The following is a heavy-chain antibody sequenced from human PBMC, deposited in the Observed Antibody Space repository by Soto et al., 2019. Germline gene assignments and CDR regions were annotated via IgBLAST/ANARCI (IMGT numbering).Heavy chain of an antibody. V-gene: IGHV3-49*04. Sequence: PGGSLRLSCRASGFTFGDYAMSWVRQAPGKGLEWVGFIRSKTYGGTTEYAASVKGRFTISRDNSRSFAYLQMNSLKTEDTAVYYCSRVLYCSTTSCYAMDVWGQGTTVTVSS. CDR2: IRSKTYGGTT. J-gene: IGHJ6*02. CDR1: GFTFGDYA. CDR3: SRVLYCSTTSCYAMDV. D-gene: IGHD2-2*01.